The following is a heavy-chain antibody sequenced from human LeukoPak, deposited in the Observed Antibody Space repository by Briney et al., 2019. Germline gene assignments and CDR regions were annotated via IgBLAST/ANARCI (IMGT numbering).Heavy chain of an antibody. CDR2: INHSGST. D-gene: IGHD2-2*01. Sequence: PSETLSLTCAVYGGSFSGYYWSWIRQPPGKGLEWIGEINHSGSTNYNPSLKSRVTISVDTSKNQFSLKLSSVTAADTAVYYCASSPEYCSSTSCWLDYWGQGTLVTVSS. CDR1: GGSFSGYY. V-gene: IGHV4-34*01. CDR3: ASSPEYCSSTSCWLDY. J-gene: IGHJ4*02.